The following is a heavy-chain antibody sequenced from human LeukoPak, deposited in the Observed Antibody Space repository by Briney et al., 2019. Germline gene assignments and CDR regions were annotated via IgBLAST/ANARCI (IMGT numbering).Heavy chain of an antibody. CDR2: ISSSGSAI. V-gene: IGHV3-11*04. CDR1: GFTFSDYY. D-gene: IGHD3-22*01. J-gene: IGHJ4*02. CDR3: ARGFSDSSGPDY. Sequence: PGGSLRLSCAASGFTFSDYYMSWIRQAPGKGLEWVSYISSSGSAIYYAGSVKGRFIISRDNARNSLDLQMKSLRAEDTAVYYCARGFSDSSGPDYWGQGTLVTVSS.